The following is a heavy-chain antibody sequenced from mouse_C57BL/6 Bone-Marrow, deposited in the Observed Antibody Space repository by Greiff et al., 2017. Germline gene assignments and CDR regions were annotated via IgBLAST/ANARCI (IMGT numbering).Heavy chain of an antibody. CDR2: INPSTGGT. CDR1: GYSFTGYY. J-gene: IGHJ1*03. CDR3: ARGDYYGSSYWYFDV. V-gene: IGHV1-42*01. Sequence: VQLQQPGPELVKPGASVKISCKASGYSFTGYYMNWVKQSPEKSLEWIGEINPSTGGTTYNQKFKAKATLTVDKSSSTAYMQLKSLTSEDSAVYYCARGDYYGSSYWYFDVWGTGTTVTVSS. D-gene: IGHD1-1*01.